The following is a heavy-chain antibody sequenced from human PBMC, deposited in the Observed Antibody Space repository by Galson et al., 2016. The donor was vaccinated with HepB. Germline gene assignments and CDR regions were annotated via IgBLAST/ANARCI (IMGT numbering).Heavy chain of an antibody. CDR3: ARGIHSSGYL. V-gene: IGHV4-39*07. D-gene: IGHD3-22*01. CDR2: VHYNGAT. CDR1: GGTITNTIYL. J-gene: IGHJ4*02. Sequence: SETLSLTCTVSGGTITNTIYLWAWIRQPPGKGPECIGSVHYNGATQYNPSLTSRVSISLHTSKNQLSLRLDSVTAADTAIFYCARGIHSSGYLWGQGILVTVSS.